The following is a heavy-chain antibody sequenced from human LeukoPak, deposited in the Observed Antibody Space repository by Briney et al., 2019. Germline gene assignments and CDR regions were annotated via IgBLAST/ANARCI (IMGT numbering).Heavy chain of an antibody. CDR2: IIPIFGTA. CDR3: AIDGIVGATTEAAYDY. Sequence: ASVKVSCKASGGTFSSYAISWVRQAPGQGLEWMGGIIPIFGTANYAQKFQGRVTITADESTSTAYMELSSLRSEDTAVDYCAIDGIVGATTEAAYDYWGQGTLVTVSS. D-gene: IGHD1-26*01. V-gene: IGHV1-69*01. CDR1: GGTFSSYA. J-gene: IGHJ4*02.